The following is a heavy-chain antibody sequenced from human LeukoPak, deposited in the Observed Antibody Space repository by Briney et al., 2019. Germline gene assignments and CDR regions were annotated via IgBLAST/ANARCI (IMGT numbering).Heavy chain of an antibody. CDR3: ARGSGWYTWYYFDY. CDR1: GFTFSSYE. D-gene: IGHD6-19*01. CDR2: ISSSGSTI. J-gene: IGHJ4*02. V-gene: IGHV3-48*03. Sequence: GESLRLSCAASGFTFSSYEMNWVRQAPGKGLEWVSYISSSGSTIYYADSVKGRFTISRDNAKNSLYLQMNSLRAEDTAVYYCARGSGWYTWYYFDYWGQGTLVTVSS.